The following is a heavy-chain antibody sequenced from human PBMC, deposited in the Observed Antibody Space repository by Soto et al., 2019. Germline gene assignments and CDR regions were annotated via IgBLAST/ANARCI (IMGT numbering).Heavy chain of an antibody. CDR2: INLSGTT. Sequence: QVQLQESGPGLVKPSGTLSLTCAVSGGSVSATNWWSWIRQPPGKWPEWIGEINLSGTTNYTPSLKRRVPMSIDQSQNEVSLTLTAVTAADSAVYYCSRELFGGLSPAAYCGQGARVTVSS. V-gene: IGHV4-4*02. CDR3: SRELFGGLSPAAY. CDR1: GGSVSATNW. J-gene: IGHJ4*02. D-gene: IGHD2-15*01.